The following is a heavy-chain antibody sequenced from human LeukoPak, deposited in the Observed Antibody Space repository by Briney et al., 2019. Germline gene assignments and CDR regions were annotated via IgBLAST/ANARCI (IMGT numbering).Heavy chain of an antibody. CDR2: ISYDGSNK. V-gene: IGHV3-30*03. Sequence: GGSLRLSCAASGFTFSSYGMSWVRQAPGKGLEWVAVISYDGSNKYYADSVKGRFTISRDNSKNTLYLQMNSLRAEDTAVYYCARAVAYSSSWYNWFDPWGQGTLVTVSS. CDR1: GFTFSSYG. CDR3: ARAVAYSSSWYNWFDP. J-gene: IGHJ5*02. D-gene: IGHD6-13*01.